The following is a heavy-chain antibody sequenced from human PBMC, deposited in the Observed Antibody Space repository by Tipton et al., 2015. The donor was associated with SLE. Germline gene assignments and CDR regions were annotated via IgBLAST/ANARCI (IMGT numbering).Heavy chain of an antibody. CDR3: AAGHTFGGVIVI. J-gene: IGHJ4*02. CDR1: GGSINTSDYF. CDR2: VYYRGSP. D-gene: IGHD3-16*02. V-gene: IGHV4-39*07. Sequence: TLSLTCTISGGSINTSDYFWGWIRQPPGKGLEWIGIVYYRGSPYYNPSLKSRVTISVDTSKNQFSLKLTSVTAADTALYYCAAGHTFGGVIVIWGQGTLVTVSS.